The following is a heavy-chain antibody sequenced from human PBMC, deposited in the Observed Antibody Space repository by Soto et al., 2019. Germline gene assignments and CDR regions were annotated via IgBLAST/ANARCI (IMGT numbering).Heavy chain of an antibody. J-gene: IGHJ4*02. Sequence: QVQLVQSGAEEKKPGASVKLSCRTSGYAFISYAIHWVRQAPGQSLEWMGWVNPASGHTEYSYKFQDRVTITRDTSAKTGYMELSSLRSEDTAVYYCAREGHLLDDWGQGTLVTVSS. CDR3: AREGHLLDD. CDR1: GYAFISYA. CDR2: VNPASGHT. V-gene: IGHV1-3*05.